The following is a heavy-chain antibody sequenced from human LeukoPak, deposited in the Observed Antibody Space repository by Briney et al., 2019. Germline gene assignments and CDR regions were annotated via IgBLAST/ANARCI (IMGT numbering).Heavy chain of an antibody. CDR2: IYTSGST. V-gene: IGHV4-61*02. CDR3: ARDSRRYCSGGSCHSNYYYYYYMDV. Sequence: SQTLSLTCTVSGGSISSGSYYWSWIRQPAGKGLEWIGRIYTSGSTNNNPSLKSRVTISVDTSKNQFSLKLSSVTAADTAVYYCARDSRRYCSGGSCHSNYYYYYYMDVWGKGTTVTISS. J-gene: IGHJ6*03. CDR1: GGSISSGSYY. D-gene: IGHD2-15*01.